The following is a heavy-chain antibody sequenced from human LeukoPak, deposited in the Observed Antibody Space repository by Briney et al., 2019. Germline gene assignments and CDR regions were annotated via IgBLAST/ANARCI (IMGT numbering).Heavy chain of an antibody. Sequence: GGSVTLSCAASVFTFSSYRIRWVRQAPWKGREWVVSMKRDGSEKYYEDSVKGRFTISRDNAKNSLYLQMNSLRAEDTAVYYCARDSCSSTSCYYYYYYGMDVWGQGTTVTVSS. CDR2: MKRDGSEK. D-gene: IGHD2-2*01. J-gene: IGHJ6*02. CDR3: ARDSCSSTSCYYYYYYGMDV. V-gene: IGHV3-7*03. CDR1: VFTFSSYR.